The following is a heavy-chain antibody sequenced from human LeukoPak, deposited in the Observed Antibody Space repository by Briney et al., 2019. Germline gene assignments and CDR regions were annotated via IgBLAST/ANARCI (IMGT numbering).Heavy chain of an antibody. CDR1: GFTFSSYA. CDR2: ISGSGGST. V-gene: IGHV3-23*01. CDR3: AKDQGADYYYYGMDV. Sequence: GGSLRLSCAAAGFTFSSYAMSWVRQAPGKGLEWVSVISGSGGSTYYADSVKGRFTNSRDNSKNTLNMQMNSLRAEDTAVYYCAKDQGADYYYYGMDVWGQGTTVTVSS. J-gene: IGHJ6*02.